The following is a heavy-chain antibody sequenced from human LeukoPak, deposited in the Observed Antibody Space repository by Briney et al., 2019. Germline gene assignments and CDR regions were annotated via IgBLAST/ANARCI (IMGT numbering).Heavy chain of an antibody. CDR2: IYTGGTT. CDR1: GFIVSSIY. D-gene: IGHD3-3*01. J-gene: IGHJ4*02. V-gene: IGHV3-53*01. Sequence: GGSLRLSCAASGFIVSSIYISWVRQAPGKGLEWVSVIYTGGTTYYSDSVKGRFTISRDNSKNTLYLQMNSLRAEDTAVYYCAKVGFSEMEWLLYSDHWGQGTLVTVSS. CDR3: AKVGFSEMEWLLYSDH.